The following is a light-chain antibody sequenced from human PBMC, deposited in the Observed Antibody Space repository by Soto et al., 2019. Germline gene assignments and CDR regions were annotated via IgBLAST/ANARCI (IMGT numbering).Light chain of an antibody. Sequence: DIQMTQSPSTLSASVGGRVTITCRASQSISSWLAWYQQKPGKAPKLLIYKASSLESGVPSRFSGSGSGTEFTLTISSLQPDDFATYYCQQYNSYSFTFGGGTKVEIK. V-gene: IGKV1-5*03. CDR1: QSISSW. J-gene: IGKJ4*01. CDR2: KAS. CDR3: QQYNSYSFT.